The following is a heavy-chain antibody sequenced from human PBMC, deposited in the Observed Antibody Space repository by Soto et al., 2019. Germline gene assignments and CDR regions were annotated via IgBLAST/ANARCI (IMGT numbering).Heavy chain of an antibody. D-gene: IGHD2-2*01. V-gene: IGHV1-69*13. CDR3: ARGVVPAATYYYYGMDV. J-gene: IGHJ6*02. CDR2: IIPIFGIA. Sequence: SVKVSCKASGGTLSSYTISWVRQAPGQGLEWMGRIIPIFGIANYAQKFQGRVTITADESTSTAYMELSSLRSEDAAVYYCARGVVPAATYYYYGMDVWGQGTTVTVSS. CDR1: GGTLSSYT.